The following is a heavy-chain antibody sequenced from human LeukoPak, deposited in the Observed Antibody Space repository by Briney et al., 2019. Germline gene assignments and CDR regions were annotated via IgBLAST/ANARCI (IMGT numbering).Heavy chain of an antibody. CDR3: AKDGTGGYYYLDY. Sequence: GGSLRLSCAASGFTFSSHGMHWVRQAPGMGLEWVAFILYDGSNEYYADSVQGRFTISRDSSRNTLYLQMNSLRAEDTAVYYCAKDGTGGYYYLDYWGQGTLVTVSS. D-gene: IGHD3-22*01. V-gene: IGHV3-30*18. CDR2: ILYDGSNE. CDR1: GFTFSSHG. J-gene: IGHJ4*02.